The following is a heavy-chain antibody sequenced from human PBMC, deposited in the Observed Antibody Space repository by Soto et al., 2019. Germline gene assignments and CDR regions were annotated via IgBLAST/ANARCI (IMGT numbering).Heavy chain of an antibody. J-gene: IGHJ4*02. CDR3: AIDLGYYDSSGYFDY. Sequence: QVQLVESGGGLVKPGGSLRLSCAASGFTFSDYYMSWIRQAPGKGLEWVSYISSSDSIYYADSVKGRFTISRDNAKNSLYLQMNSLRAEDTAVYYCAIDLGYYDSSGYFDYWGQGTLGTVSS. D-gene: IGHD3-22*01. CDR2: ISSSDSI. V-gene: IGHV3-11*01. CDR1: GFTFSDYY.